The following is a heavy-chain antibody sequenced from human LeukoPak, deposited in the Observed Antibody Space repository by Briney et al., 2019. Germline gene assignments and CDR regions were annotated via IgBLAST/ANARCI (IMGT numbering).Heavy chain of an antibody. CDR3: ARVSITMIGNDAFDI. D-gene: IGHD3-22*01. CDR2: IYYSGST. Sequence: SETLSLTCTVSGGSISSYYWSWIRQPPGKGLKWIGYIYYSGSTNYNPSLKSRVTISVDTSKNQFSLKLSSVTAADTAVYYCARVSITMIGNDAFDIWGQGTMVTVSS. CDR1: GGSISSYY. J-gene: IGHJ3*02. V-gene: IGHV4-59*01.